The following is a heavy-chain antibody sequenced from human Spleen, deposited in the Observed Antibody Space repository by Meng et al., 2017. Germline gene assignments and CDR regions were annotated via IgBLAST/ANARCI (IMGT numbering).Heavy chain of an antibody. D-gene: IGHD4-11*01. J-gene: IGHJ4*02. V-gene: IGHV4-34*01. CDR3: ARGPTTMAHDFDY. CDR2: INHSGST. CDR1: GGSFSDYY. Sequence: QVQLQSGGAGLFKPSETLSLTCVVSGGSFSDYYWSWIRQPPGKGLEWIGEINHSGSTNYNPSLESRATISVDTSQNNLSLKLSSVTAADSAVYYCARGPTTMAHDFDYWGQGTLVTVSS.